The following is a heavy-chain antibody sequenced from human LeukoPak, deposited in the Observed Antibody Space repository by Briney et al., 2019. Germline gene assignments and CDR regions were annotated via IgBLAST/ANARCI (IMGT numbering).Heavy chain of an antibody. CDR3: TRGVRALDRKSGSYDAFDV. CDR2: ISALNGNT. V-gene: IGHV1-18*01. CDR1: GYSFTSYG. J-gene: IGHJ3*01. Sequence: ASLKVSCKSSGYSFTSYGITWVRQAPGQGLEWMGWISALNGNTDYAQKLQGRVTVTTDTSTNTAYMELRSLRSDDTAVYYCTRGVRALDRKSGSYDAFDVWGQGTMVTVSS. D-gene: IGHD1-26*01.